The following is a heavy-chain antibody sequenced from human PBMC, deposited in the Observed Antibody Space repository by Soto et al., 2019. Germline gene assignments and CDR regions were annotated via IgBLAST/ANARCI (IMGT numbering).Heavy chain of an antibody. D-gene: IGHD6-19*01. Sequence: SETLSLTCTVSGGSISSYYWSWIRQPPGKGLEWIGYIYYSGSTNYNPSLKSRVTISVDTSKNQFSLKLSSVTAADTAVYYCARAQYSSRWYYDYWGQGTLVTVSS. CDR3: ARAQYSSRWYYDY. CDR2: IYYSGST. CDR1: GGSISSYY. V-gene: IGHV4-59*01. J-gene: IGHJ4*02.